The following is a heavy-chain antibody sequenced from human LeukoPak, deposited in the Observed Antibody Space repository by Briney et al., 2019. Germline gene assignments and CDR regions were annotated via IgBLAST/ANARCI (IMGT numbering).Heavy chain of an antibody. CDR1: GGTFSSYA. J-gene: IGHJ6*03. D-gene: IGHD3-3*01. V-gene: IGHV1-69*05. CDR3: ARGRNYDFWSGLYYMDV. Sequence: ASVKVSCKASGGTFSSYAISWVRQAPGQGLEWMGGIIPIFGTANYAQKFQGRVTITTDESTSTAYMELSSLRSEDTAVYYCARGRNYDFWSGLYYMDVWGKGTTVTVSS. CDR2: IIPIFGTA.